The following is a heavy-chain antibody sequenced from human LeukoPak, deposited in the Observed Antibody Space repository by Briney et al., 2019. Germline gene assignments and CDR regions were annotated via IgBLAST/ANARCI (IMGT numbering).Heavy chain of an antibody. CDR1: GFTFSSYS. CDR2: ISSSSSYI. V-gene: IGHV3-21*01. D-gene: IGHD4/OR15-4a*01. J-gene: IGHJ5*02. CDR3: ARVANTAWYNWFDP. Sequence: GGSLRLSCAASGFTFSSYSMNWVRQAPGKGLEWVSSISSSSSYIYYADSVKGRFTISRDNAKNSLYLQMNSLRAEDTAVYYCARVANTAWYNWFDPWGQGTLVTVSS.